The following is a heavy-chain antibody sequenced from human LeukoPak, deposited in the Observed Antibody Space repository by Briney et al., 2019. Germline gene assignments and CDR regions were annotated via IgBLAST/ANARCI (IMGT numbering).Heavy chain of an antibody. CDR2: INHSGST. J-gene: IGHJ4*02. Sequence: SETLSLTCAVYGGSFSGYYWSWIRQPPGKGLEWIGEINHSGSTHYNPSLKSRVTISVDTSKNQFSLKLSSVTAADTAVYYCAREVGATGYYFDYWGQGTLVTVSS. V-gene: IGHV4-34*01. D-gene: IGHD1-26*01. CDR1: GGSFSGYY. CDR3: AREVGATGYYFDY.